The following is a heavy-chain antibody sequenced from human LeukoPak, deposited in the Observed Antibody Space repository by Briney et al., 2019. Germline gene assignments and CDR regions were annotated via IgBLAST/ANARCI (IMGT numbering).Heavy chain of an antibody. CDR3: AKDWGSSGWYNWFDP. J-gene: IGHJ5*02. Sequence: GRSLRLSCAASEFTFSTYNMHWVRQAPGKGLEWVAVISFDGTKKYYADSVKGRFTISRDNSKNTLYLQMNSLRDEDTGVYYCAKDWGSSGWYNWFDPWGQGTLVTVSS. V-gene: IGHV3-30*18. CDR1: EFTFSTYN. D-gene: IGHD6-19*01. CDR2: ISFDGTKK.